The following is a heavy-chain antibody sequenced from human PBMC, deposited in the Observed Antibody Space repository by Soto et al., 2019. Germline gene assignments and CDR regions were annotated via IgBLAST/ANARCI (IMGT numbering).Heavy chain of an antibody. V-gene: IGHV4-39*01. J-gene: IGHJ4*02. D-gene: IGHD3-22*01. CDR1: GGSISGVSSY. CDR2: IYNLGNT. Sequence: SETLYLTCTVSGGSISGVSSYWGWIRQPPGKGLEWIGSIYNLGNTYYNPSLGGRVSISVDTSKNRFSLMLMSVTAADTAFFYCAGLFPYVSSGYHLIYLGRGTLVTVSS. CDR3: AGLFPYVSSGYHLIY.